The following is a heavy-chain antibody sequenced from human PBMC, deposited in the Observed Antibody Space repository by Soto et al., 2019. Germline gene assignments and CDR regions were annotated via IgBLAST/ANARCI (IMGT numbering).Heavy chain of an antibody. Sequence: PGGSLRRSCAASGFTFSSYGMHWVRQAPGKGLEGVAVISYDGSNKYYADSVKGRFTISRDNSKNTLYLQMNSLRAEDTAVYYCAKGAFHYYYYYGMDVWGQGTTVNLSS. CDR2: ISYDGSNK. V-gene: IGHV3-30*18. CDR1: GFTFSSYG. J-gene: IGHJ6*02. CDR3: AKGAFHYYYYYGMDV.